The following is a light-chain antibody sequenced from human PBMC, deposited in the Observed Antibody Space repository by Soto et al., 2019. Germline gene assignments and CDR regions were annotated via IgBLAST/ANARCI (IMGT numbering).Light chain of an antibody. V-gene: IGLV1-40*01. J-gene: IGLJ1*01. CDR1: SSNIGAGYD. CDR3: QSHDSSLSGYV. CDR2: NNI. Sequence: QSVLTQPPSVSGAPGQRVTISCTGSSSNIGAGYDVHWYQQLPGTAPKLLIYNNIYRPPGVPDRVSGSKSGTSASLVITGLQAEDEAFYFCQSHDSSLSGYVFGRGTKGTVL.